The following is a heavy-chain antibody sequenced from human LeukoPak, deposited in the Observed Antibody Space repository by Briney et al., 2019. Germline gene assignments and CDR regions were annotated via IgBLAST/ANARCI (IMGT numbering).Heavy chain of an antibody. CDR3: ARGKSRGSHIDY. V-gene: IGHV4-38-2*02. Sequence: PSETLSLTCTVSGYPISSDYYWGWIRQPPGKGLEWIGSIYHSGSTYYKPSLKSRVTISVDTSKNQFSLRLRSVTAADTAVYYCARGKSRGSHIDYWGQGTLVTVSS. CDR1: GYPISSDYY. CDR2: IYHSGST. J-gene: IGHJ4*02. D-gene: IGHD1-26*01.